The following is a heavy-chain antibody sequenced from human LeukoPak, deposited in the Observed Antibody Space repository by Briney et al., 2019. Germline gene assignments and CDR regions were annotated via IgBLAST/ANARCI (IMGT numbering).Heavy chain of an antibody. D-gene: IGHD4-17*01. Sequence: PGGSLRLSCAASGFTFSSYGMHWVRQAPGKGLEWVAFIRYDGSNKYYADSVKGRFTISRDKSKSTLSLQMNSLKLEDTAVYYCAKAATSGDDATHGDYWGQGTPVTVSS. CDR3: AKAATSGDDATHGDY. J-gene: IGHJ4*02. V-gene: IGHV3-30*02. CDR1: GFTFSSYG. CDR2: IRYDGSNK.